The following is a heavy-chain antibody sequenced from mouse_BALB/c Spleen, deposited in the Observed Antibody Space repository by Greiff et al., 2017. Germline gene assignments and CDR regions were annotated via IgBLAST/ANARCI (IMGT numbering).Heavy chain of an antibody. V-gene: IGHV5-6-3*01. CDR2: INSNGGST. CDR1: GFTFSSYG. CDR3: ARFRYDAWFAY. Sequence: EVQRVESGGGLVQPGGSLKLSCAASGFTFSSYGMSWVRQTPDKRLELVATINSNGGSTYYPDSVKGRFTISRDNAKNTLYLQMSSLKSEDTAMYYCARFRYDAWFAYWGQGTLVTVSA. J-gene: IGHJ3*01. D-gene: IGHD2-14*01.